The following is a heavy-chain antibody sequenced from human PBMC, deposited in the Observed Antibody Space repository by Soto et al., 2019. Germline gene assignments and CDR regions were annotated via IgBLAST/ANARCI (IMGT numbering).Heavy chain of an antibody. D-gene: IGHD6-13*01. J-gene: IGHJ3*02. Sequence: GGSLRLSCAASGFTFSSYSMNWVRQAPGKGLEWVSSISSSSSYIYYADSVKSRFTISRDNAKNSLYLQMNSLRAEDTAVYYCARDKLGIAAAGRAFDIWGQGTMVTVSS. CDR1: GFTFSSYS. V-gene: IGHV3-21*01. CDR2: ISSSSSYI. CDR3: ARDKLGIAAAGRAFDI.